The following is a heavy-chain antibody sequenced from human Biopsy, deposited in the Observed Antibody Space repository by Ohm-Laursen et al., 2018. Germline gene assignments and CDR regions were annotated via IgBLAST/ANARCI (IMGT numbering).Heavy chain of an antibody. J-gene: IGHJ4*02. Sequence: GTLSLTCPVFGKTFSDYQWSWIRQPPGKGLEWIGQINQAGTTNYNPSLKSRASISADASKYEFPLRLTSVTAADTAVYLCGNEVHGRDYWGLGAQVTVSS. D-gene: IGHD2-15*01. CDR2: INQAGTT. CDR1: GKTFSDYQ. V-gene: IGHV4-34*08. CDR3: GNEVHGRDY.